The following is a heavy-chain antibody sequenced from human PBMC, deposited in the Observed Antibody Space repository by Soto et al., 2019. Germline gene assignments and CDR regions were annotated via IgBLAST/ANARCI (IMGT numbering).Heavy chain of an antibody. J-gene: IGHJ4*02. CDR2: IYHSGST. D-gene: IGHD1-26*01. V-gene: IGHV4-30-2*01. Sequence: PSETLSLTCAVSGGSISSGGYSWSCIRQPPGKGLEWIGYIYHSGSTHYSPSLKSRVTISVDKSKKYFSLNLTSVTAADTAVYYCARVYSGSYSDSWGQGTLVTVSS. CDR1: GGSISSGGYS. CDR3: ARVYSGSYSDS.